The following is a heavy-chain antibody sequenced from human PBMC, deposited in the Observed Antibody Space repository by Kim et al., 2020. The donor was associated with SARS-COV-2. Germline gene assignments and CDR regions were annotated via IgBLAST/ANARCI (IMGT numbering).Heavy chain of an antibody. V-gene: IGHV1-2*07. CDR1: GYTFTGYY. J-gene: IGHJ4*01. CDR3: ARDRAEGTYDCYLYFFDF. D-gene: IGHD3-16*01. CDR2: TNTNSGDT. Sequence: ASVKVSCKASGYTFTGYYMHWVRQAPGQRLEWMGGTNTNSGDTNSAPNFEARVTMTRDKSIGTAYMELSGLTSDDTAVCYFARDRAEGTYDCYLYFFDFWGQGTLVTVSS.